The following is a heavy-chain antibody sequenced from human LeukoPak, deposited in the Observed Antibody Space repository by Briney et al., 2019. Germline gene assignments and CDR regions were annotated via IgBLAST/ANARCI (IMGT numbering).Heavy chain of an antibody. J-gene: IGHJ4*02. V-gene: IGHV3-74*01. D-gene: IGHD4-17*01. CDR3: ARTTVTTFYFDY. CDR1: GFTFSSYW. Sequence: PGGSLRLSCAASGFTFSSYWMHWVRQAPGKGLVWVSRINSDGSSTSYADSVKGRFTISRDNAKNTLYLQMNSLRAEDTAVYYCARTTVTTFYFDYWGQGTLVTASS. CDR2: INSDGSST.